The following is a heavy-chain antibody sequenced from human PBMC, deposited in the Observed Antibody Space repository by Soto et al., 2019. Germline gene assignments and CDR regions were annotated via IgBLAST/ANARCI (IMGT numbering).Heavy chain of an antibody. J-gene: IGHJ6*04. D-gene: IGHD3-3*01. CDR1: GYTFTSYD. V-gene: IGHV1-8*01. CDR3: AKEVWSGPMDV. Sequence: EASVKVSCKASGYTFTSYDINWVRQATGQGLEWMGWMNPNSGNTGYAQKFQGRVTMTRNTSINTAYMELSSLRTEDTAVYYCAKEVWSGPMDVGGKGTRVTVSS. CDR2: MNPNSGNT.